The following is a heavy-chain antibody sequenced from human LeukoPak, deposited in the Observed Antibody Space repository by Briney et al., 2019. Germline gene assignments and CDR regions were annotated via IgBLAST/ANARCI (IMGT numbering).Heavy chain of an antibody. CDR3: ARDPGVNYYDSSGYSFP. Sequence: PGGSLRLSCVASGFSVSSNYMAWVRQAPGKGLEWGSVLYIGGNTYYGDFVKGRFTISRDNAKNSLYLQMNSLRAEDTAVYYCARDPGVNYYDSSGYSFPWGQGTLVTVSS. CDR1: GFSVSSNY. J-gene: IGHJ5*02. CDR2: LYIGGNT. D-gene: IGHD3-22*01. V-gene: IGHV3-53*01.